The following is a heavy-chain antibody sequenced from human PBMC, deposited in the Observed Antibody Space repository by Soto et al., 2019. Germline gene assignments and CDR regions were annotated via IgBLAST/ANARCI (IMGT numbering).Heavy chain of an antibody. Sequence: PGGSLRLSCAASGFNFSSYAMSWVRQAPGKGLEWVSAISGSGGSTYYADSVKDRFTISRDNSKNTLYLQMNSLRAEDTAVYYCAKGTITVKFGNYFDYWGQGTLVTVSS. J-gene: IGHJ4*02. D-gene: IGHD4-4*01. CDR2: ISGSGGST. V-gene: IGHV3-23*01. CDR3: AKGTITVKFGNYFDY. CDR1: GFNFSSYA.